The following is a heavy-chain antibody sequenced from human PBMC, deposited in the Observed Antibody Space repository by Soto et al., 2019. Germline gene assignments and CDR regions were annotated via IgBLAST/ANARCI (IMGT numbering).Heavy chain of an antibody. Sequence: ASVKVSCKASGGTFSSYAISWVRQAPGQGLEWMGGIIPIFGTANYAQKFQGRVTITADESTSTAYMELSSLRSEGTAVYYCASTLRYYDFWSGYYPFDYWGQGTLVTVSS. D-gene: IGHD3-3*01. CDR3: ASTLRYYDFWSGYYPFDY. CDR1: GGTFSSYA. CDR2: IIPIFGTA. V-gene: IGHV1-69*13. J-gene: IGHJ4*02.